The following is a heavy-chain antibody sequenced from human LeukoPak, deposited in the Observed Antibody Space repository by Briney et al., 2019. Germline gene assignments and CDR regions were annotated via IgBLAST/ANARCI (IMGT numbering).Heavy chain of an antibody. CDR3: AKDVGGSYHDY. CDR2: INWNGDIT. V-gene: IGHV3-20*04. D-gene: IGHD1-26*01. CDR1: GFMFDDYG. J-gene: IGHJ4*02. Sequence: GESLRLSCAASGFMFDDYGMSWVRQALGKGLEWVSGINWNGDITDYADSVKGRFTISRDNAKNSLYLQMNSLRAEDTALYYCAKDVGGSYHDYWGQGTLVTVSS.